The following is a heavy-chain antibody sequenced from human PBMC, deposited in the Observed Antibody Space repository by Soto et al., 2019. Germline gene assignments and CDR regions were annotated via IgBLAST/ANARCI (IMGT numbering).Heavy chain of an antibody. CDR1: GYTFTSYY. CDR2: INPSGGST. Sequence: ASVKVSCKASGYTFTSYYMHWVRQAPGQGLEWMGIINPSGGSTSYAQKFQGRVTMTRDTSTSTVYMELSSLRSEDTAVYYCAGCIAAAGTAGADYYYYYMDVWGKGTTVTVSS. V-gene: IGHV1-46*03. D-gene: IGHD6-13*01. CDR3: AGCIAAAGTAGADYYYYYMDV. J-gene: IGHJ6*03.